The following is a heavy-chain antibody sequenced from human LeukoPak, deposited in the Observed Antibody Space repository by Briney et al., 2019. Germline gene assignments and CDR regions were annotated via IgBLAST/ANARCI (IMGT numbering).Heavy chain of an antibody. CDR3: ARGSQQLVLFDY. J-gene: IGHJ4*02. V-gene: IGHV1-18*01. CDR2: ISAYNGNT. D-gene: IGHD6-13*01. CDR1: GYTFTSYG. Sequence: ASVKVSCKASGYTFTSYGISWVRQDPGQGLEWMGWISAYNGNTNYAQKLQGRVTMTTDTSTSQAYMELRSLRSDDTAVYYCARGSQQLVLFDYWGQGTLVTVSS.